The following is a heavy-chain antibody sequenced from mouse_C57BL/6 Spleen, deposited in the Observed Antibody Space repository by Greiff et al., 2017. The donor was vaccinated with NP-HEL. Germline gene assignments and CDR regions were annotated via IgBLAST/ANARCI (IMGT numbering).Heavy chain of an antibody. D-gene: IGHD1-1*01. CDR1: GFSLSTFGMG. J-gene: IGHJ4*01. V-gene: IGHV8-8*01. Sequence: QVTLKESGPGILQPSQTLSLTCSFSGFSLSTFGMGVGWIRQPSGKGLEWLAHIWWDDDKYYNPALKSRLTISKDTSKNQVFLKIANVDTADTATYYCARTDYGSSHYYAMDYWGQGTSVTVSS. CDR3: ARTDYGSSHYYAMDY. CDR2: IWWDDDK.